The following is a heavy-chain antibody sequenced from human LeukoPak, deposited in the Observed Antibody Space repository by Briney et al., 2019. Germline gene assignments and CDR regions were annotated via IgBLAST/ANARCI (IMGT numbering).Heavy chain of an antibody. D-gene: IGHD3-10*01. V-gene: IGHV3-20*04. CDR2: MNWNGVST. CDR1: GFTFDDYG. CDR3: ARDRGWFGATDY. Sequence: GGSLRLSCAASGFTFDDYGMSWVRQAPGKGLEWVSGMNWNGVSTGYADSVKGRFTISRDNAKNSLYLQMNSLRADGTALYYCARDRGWFGATDYWGQGVLVTVSS. J-gene: IGHJ4*02.